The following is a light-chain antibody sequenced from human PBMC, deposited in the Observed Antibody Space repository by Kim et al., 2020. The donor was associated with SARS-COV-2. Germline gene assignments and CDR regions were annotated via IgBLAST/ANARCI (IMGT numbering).Light chain of an antibody. V-gene: IGKV1-27*01. CDR1: QGINND. CDR2: GAS. J-gene: IGKJ1*01. CDR3: QKYNGAPWT. Sequence: ASVGDTATITCRASQGINNDLAWYQQKPGKVPNLLIYGASALQSGVPSRFSGRGSGTDFTLTISSLQPEDVAIYYCQKYNGAPWTFGQGTKVDIK.